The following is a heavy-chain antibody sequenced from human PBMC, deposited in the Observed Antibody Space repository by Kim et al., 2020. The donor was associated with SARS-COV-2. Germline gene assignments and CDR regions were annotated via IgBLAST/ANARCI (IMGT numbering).Heavy chain of an antibody. J-gene: IGHJ5*02. CDR3: AKDIGDRFDP. D-gene: IGHD3-10*01. V-gene: IGHV3-23*01. Sequence: STYYADSVKGRFTISRDNSKNTLYLQMNSLRAEDTAVYYCAKDIGDRFDPWGQGTLVTVSS. CDR2: ST.